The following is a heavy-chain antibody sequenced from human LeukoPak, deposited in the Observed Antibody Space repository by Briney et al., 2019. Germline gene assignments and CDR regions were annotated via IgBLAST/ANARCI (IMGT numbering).Heavy chain of an antibody. J-gene: IGHJ4*02. CDR2: ISSSCSYL. CDR1: GFTFSSYG. V-gene: IGHV3-21*01. D-gene: IGHD5-24*01. Sequence: GGSLRVSCAASGFTFSSYGMNWIRQAPGKGLEWVSSISSSCSYLYYADSVKGRFTISRDNAKNSLYLQMNSLRAEDTAVYYCASDHGGLSRRDGYNPFDYWGQGTLVTVSS. CDR3: ASDHGGLSRRDGYNPFDY.